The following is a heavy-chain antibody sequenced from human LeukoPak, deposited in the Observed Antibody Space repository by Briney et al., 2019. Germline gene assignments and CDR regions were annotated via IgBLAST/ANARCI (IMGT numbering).Heavy chain of an antibody. CDR1: GGTFSSYA. J-gene: IGHJ5*02. Sequence: GGSVKVSCKASGGTFSSYAISWVGQAPGQGVELVGRIIPILGIANYAQKFQGRVTITADKSTSTAYMELSSLRSEDTAVYYCARDVRMTTVTNNWFDPWGQGTLVTVSS. D-gene: IGHD4-4*01. V-gene: IGHV1-69*04. CDR3: ARDVRMTTVTNNWFDP. CDR2: IIPILGIA.